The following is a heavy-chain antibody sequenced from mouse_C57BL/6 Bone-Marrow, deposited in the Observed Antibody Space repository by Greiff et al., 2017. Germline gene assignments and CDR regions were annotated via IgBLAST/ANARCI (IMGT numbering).Heavy chain of an antibody. V-gene: IGHV14-4*01. CDR2: IDPENGDT. CDR1: GFNIKDDY. Sequence: EVQLQQSGAELVRPGASVKLSCTASGFNIKDDYMHWVKQRPEQGLEWIGWIDPENGDTEYASKFQGKATITADPSSNTAYLQLSSLTSEDTAVYYCTPMFYYYGSSGGWGQGTTLTVSS. CDR3: TPMFYYYGSSGG. D-gene: IGHD1-1*01. J-gene: IGHJ2*01.